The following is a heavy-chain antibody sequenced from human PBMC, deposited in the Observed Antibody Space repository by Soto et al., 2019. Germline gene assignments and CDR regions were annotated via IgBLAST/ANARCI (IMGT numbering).Heavy chain of an antibody. CDR3: AKDRNTAMVTGDFDY. Sequence: PGGSLRLSGAASVFTFGDYAMHWVRQVPGRGLEWVSGVSWTNISFGYADSVKGRFTISRDNAKNSLYLQMNSLRREDTAFYYCAKDRNTAMVTGDFDYWGHGTLVTVSS. V-gene: IGHV3-9*01. CDR1: VFTFGDYA. CDR2: VSWTNISF. D-gene: IGHD5-18*01. J-gene: IGHJ4*01.